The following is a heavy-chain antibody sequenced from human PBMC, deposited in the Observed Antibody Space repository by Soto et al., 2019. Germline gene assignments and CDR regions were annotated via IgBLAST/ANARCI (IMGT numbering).Heavy chain of an antibody. CDR3: ASVASDYYDYVWGSHRPEPARYHFDI. V-gene: IGHV1-69*13. D-gene: IGHD3-16*02. CDR1: GGTFSSYA. CDR2: IIPIFGTA. J-gene: IGHJ3*02. Sequence: ASVKVSCKASGGTFSSYAISWVRQAPGQGLEWMGGIIPIFGTANYAQKFQGRVTITADESTSTAYMELSSLRSEDTAVYYCASVASDYYDYVWGSHRPEPARYHFDIWGQGTMVTVSS.